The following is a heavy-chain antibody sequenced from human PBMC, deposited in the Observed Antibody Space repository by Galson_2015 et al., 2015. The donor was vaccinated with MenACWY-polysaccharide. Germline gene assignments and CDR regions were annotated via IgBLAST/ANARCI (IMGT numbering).Heavy chain of an antibody. CDR1: GGSVTSYTDH. Sequence: ETLSLTCPVSGGSVTSYTDHWSWLRQPPGQGLEWIGYMCTNGRANQNPSLRSRVVVSIDTSKNQFSLRLDSVTAADTAMYCCAREPTYNGSFGWFDSWGPGTLVTVSS. J-gene: IGHJ5*01. CDR3: AREPTYNGSFGWFDS. V-gene: IGHV4-61*01. CDR2: MCTNGRA. D-gene: IGHD2-8*01.